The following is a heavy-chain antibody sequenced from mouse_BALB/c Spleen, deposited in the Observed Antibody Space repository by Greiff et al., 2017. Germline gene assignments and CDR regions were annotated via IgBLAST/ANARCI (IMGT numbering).Heavy chain of an antibody. D-gene: IGHD3-1*01. CDR3: ARDGGQLGLRSFAY. Sequence: VQLVESGPGLVAPSQSLSITCTVSGFSLTSYGVHWVRQPPGKGLEWLGVIWAGGSTNYNSALMSRLSISKDNSKSQVFLKMNSLQTDDTAMYYCARDGGQLGLRSFAYWGQGTLVTVSA. CDR1: GFSLTSYG. CDR2: IWAGGST. V-gene: IGHV2-9*02. J-gene: IGHJ3*01.